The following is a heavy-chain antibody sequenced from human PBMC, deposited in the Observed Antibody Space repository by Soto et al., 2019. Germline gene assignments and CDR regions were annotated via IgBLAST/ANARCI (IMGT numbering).Heavy chain of an antibody. J-gene: IGHJ4*02. Sequence: XESLIVSCAASGYSLINYWVSRVRQIHGKGLEWMGRIAPADSYTYYSPSFQGHSTIAVDKSIGTAYLQWSSLKASDTAMYYCGRRPRGYSGRSGFFDTQGQGALCTVPS. V-gene: IGHV5-10-1*01. CDR2: IAPADSYT. CDR1: GYSLINYW. D-gene: IGHD3-22*01. CDR3: GRRPRGYSGRSGFFDT.